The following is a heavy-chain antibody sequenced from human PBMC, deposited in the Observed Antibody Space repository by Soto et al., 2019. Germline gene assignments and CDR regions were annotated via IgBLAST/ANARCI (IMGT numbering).Heavy chain of an antibody. D-gene: IGHD3-16*02. CDR1: GGTFSSYT. CDR3: ARRARHDYVWGSYRDGDYFDY. J-gene: IGHJ4*01. CDR2: IIPILGIA. Sequence: AASVKVSCKASGGTFSSYTISWVRQAPGQGLEWMGRIIPILGIANYAQKFQGRVTITADKSTSTAYMELSSLRSEDTAVYYCARRARHDYVWGSYRDGDYFDYWG. V-gene: IGHV1-69*02.